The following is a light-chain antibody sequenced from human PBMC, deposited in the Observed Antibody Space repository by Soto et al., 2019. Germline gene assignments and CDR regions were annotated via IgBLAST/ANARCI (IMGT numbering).Light chain of an antibody. Sequence: GLTQSQGTLSLAPGERATLSCRASQSVSSSYLAWYQQKPGQAPRLLIYGASSRATGIPDRFSGSGSGTDFTLTISRLEPEDFAVYYCQQYGSSPLTFGGGTKVDIK. CDR3: QQYGSSPLT. V-gene: IGKV3-20*01. CDR1: QSVSSSY. J-gene: IGKJ4*01. CDR2: GAS.